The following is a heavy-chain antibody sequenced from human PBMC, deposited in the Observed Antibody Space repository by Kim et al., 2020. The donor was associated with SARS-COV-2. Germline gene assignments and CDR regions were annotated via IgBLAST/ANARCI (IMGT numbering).Heavy chain of an antibody. Sequence: NTHPSLRRRVTISVYTSKNQFSLKLRSVTAADTAVYYCARAPTGSTVSDYWGQGTLVTVSS. CDR3: ARAPTGSTVSDY. J-gene: IGHJ4*02. D-gene: IGHD4-17*01. V-gene: IGHV4-59*01.